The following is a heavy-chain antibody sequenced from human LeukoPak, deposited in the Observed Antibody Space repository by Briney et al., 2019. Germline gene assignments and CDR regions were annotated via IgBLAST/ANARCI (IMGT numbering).Heavy chain of an antibody. CDR1: GDSVSSNSAA. CDR2: TYYRSKWYT. J-gene: IGHJ4*02. Sequence: SQTLSLTCTMSGDSVSSNSAAWNWIRQSPSRGLEWLGRTYYRSKWYTDYALSVKSRITINPDTSKNQFSLQLNSVTPEDTAVYYCARGYGYYFDYWGQGTLVTVSP. CDR3: ARGYGYYFDY. V-gene: IGHV6-1*01. D-gene: IGHD5-18*01.